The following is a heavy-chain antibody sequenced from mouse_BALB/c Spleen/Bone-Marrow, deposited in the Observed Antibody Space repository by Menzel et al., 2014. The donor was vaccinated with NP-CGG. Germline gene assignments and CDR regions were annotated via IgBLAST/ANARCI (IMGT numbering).Heavy chain of an antibody. V-gene: IGHV1-67*01. D-gene: IGHD1-1*01. CDR3: ARAGYGSSYDWFAY. CDR2: ISTYSGNT. J-gene: IGHJ3*01. CDR1: GYTFTDYA. Sequence: QVHVKQSGPELVRPGVSVKISCKGSGYTFTDYAMHWVKQRHAKSLEWIGVISTYSGNTNYNQKFKGKATMTVDKSSSTAYMELARLTSEDSAIYYCARAGYGSSYDWFAYWGQGTLVTVSA.